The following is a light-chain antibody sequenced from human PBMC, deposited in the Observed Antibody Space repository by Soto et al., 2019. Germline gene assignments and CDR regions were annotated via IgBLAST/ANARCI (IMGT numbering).Light chain of an antibody. Sequence: EIVLTQSPGTLSLSPGERATLSCRASQSVSSSYLAWYQQKPGQAPRLLIYGASSRATGIPDRFSGSGSWRDFTVTISRLEPEDFAVYYCQQYGSSRTFGQGTKVEIK. CDR1: QSVSSSY. V-gene: IGKV3-20*01. CDR2: GAS. J-gene: IGKJ1*01. CDR3: QQYGSSRT.